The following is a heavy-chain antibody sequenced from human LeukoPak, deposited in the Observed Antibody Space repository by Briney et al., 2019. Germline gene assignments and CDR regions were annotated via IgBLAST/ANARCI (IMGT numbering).Heavy chain of an antibody. CDR2: IIPIFGTA. D-gene: IGHD6-13*01. Sequence: SVKVSCKASGGTFSSYAISWVRQAPGQGLEWMGGIIPIFGTANYAQKFQGRVTITADESTSTAYMELSSLRSEDTAVYYCARGAAAGTGFDYWGQGTLVTVSS. CDR1: GGTFSSYA. J-gene: IGHJ4*02. V-gene: IGHV1-69*13. CDR3: ARGAAAGTGFDY.